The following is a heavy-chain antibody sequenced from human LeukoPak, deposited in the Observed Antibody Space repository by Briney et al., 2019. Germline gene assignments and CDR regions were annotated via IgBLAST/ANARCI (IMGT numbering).Heavy chain of an antibody. Sequence: RSLRLSCPASGFTYSIYWMTWVRQPPAQVLESLANIKQDGSEKYYVDSVKGRFTISRDNAKNSLYLQMNSLRAEDTAVYYCARDPGRGFLEWFLDYWGQVTLVTVSS. J-gene: IGHJ4*02. CDR2: IKQDGSEK. CDR1: GFTYSIYW. D-gene: IGHD3-3*01. V-gene: IGHV3-7*01. CDR3: ARDPGRGFLEWFLDY.